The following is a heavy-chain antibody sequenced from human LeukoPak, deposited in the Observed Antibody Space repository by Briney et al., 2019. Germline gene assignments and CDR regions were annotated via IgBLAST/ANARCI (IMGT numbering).Heavy chain of an antibody. CDR1: GGSFSGYN. J-gene: IGHJ5*01. V-gene: IGHV4-34*01. CDR3: ARGSPKHDS. Sequence: PSETLSLTCAVCGGSFSGYNWNWIRQPPEKGLEWIGEINDNGGTKYNPSLKSRLTISVDMSKNQFSLKLTSVTPADTGVYYCARGSPKHDSWGQGTPVTVSS. CDR2: INDNGGT.